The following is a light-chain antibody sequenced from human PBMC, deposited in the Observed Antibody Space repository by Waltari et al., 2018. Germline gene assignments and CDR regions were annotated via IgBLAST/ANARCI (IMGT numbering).Light chain of an antibody. Sequence: DIQMTQSPSTLSASVGHRVTITCRASQSITNWLAWYQQKPGKDPNLLIYKASNLESGVPSRFSGSGSGTEFTLTISSLQPDDFATYYCQQYDNYWTFGQGTKVEIK. CDR3: QQYDNYWT. J-gene: IGKJ1*01. CDR1: QSITNW. V-gene: IGKV1-5*03. CDR2: KAS.